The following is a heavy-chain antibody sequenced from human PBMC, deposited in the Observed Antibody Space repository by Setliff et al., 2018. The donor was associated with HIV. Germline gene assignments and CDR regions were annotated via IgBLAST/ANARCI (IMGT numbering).Heavy chain of an antibody. D-gene: IGHD6-13*01. CDR3: ARHRHTAAGTLDAFDI. J-gene: IGHJ3*02. Sequence: PSETLSLTCTISGGSFGVYRWSWIRQSAGRGLEWIGRIDSSGTTDYKPSLKGRVAISVDTSRNQFSLRVTSVTASDTAIYYCARHRHTAAGTLDAFDIWGQGTVVTVSS. CDR1: GGSFGVYR. CDR2: IDSSGTT. V-gene: IGHV4-4*07.